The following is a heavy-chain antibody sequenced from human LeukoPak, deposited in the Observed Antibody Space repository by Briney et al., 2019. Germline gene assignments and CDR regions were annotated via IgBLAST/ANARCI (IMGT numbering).Heavy chain of an antibody. J-gene: IGHJ4*02. Sequence: SETLSLTCGVSGGSITTRDCWCWVRQPPGEGLEWIGEICLDGRIHYTASLKSRVSISMDRSKAQFSLNLISVTAADTAMYFCASQGGLRNDFWGQGILVTVSS. V-gene: IGHV4-4*02. D-gene: IGHD2-15*01. CDR1: GGSITTRDC. CDR3: ASQGGLRNDF. CDR2: ICLDGRI.